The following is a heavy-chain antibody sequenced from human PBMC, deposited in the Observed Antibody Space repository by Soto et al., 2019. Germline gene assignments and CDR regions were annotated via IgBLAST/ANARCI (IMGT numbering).Heavy chain of an antibody. CDR2: ISYDGRNK. V-gene: IGHV3-30*04. CDR1: GFTFSSYA. CDR3: ARDRPTYSSPTYYYYGMDV. D-gene: IGHD6-13*01. Sequence: GGSLRLSCAASGFTFSSYAMHWVRQAPGKGLEWVAVISYDGRNKYYADSVKGRFTISRDNSKNTLYLQMNSLRAEDTAVYYCARDRPTYSSPTYYYYGMDVWGQGTTVTVSS. J-gene: IGHJ6*02.